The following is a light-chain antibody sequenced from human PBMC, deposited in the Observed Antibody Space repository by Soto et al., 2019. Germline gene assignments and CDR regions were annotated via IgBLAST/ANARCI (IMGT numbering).Light chain of an antibody. CDR1: SSDVGAYNY. CDR2: DVT. CDR3: SSYGASSV. V-gene: IGLV2-11*01. Sequence: QSALTQPRSVSGSPGQSVTISCTGTSSDVGAYNYVSWYQQHPGKAPKLMIYDVTKRPSGVPDRFSGSKSGNTASLTISGLQAEDEADYYCSSYGASSVFGTGTKLTV. J-gene: IGLJ1*01.